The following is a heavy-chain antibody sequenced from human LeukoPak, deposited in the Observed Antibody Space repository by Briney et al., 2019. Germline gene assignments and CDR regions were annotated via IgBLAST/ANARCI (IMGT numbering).Heavy chain of an antibody. CDR3: ARDIAVVVPAAIMGYYYYYMDV. Sequence: GGSLRLSCAASGFTFSSYWMSWVRQAPGKGLEWVANIKQDGSEKYYVDSVKGRFTISRDNAKNSLYLQMNSLRAEDTAVYYCARDIAVVVPAAIMGYYYYYMDVWGKGTTVTVSS. J-gene: IGHJ6*03. CDR2: IKQDGSEK. CDR1: GFTFSSYW. D-gene: IGHD2-2*01. V-gene: IGHV3-7*01.